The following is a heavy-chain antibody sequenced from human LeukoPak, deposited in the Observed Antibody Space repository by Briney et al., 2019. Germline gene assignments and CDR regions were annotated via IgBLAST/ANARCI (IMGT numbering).Heavy chain of an antibody. J-gene: IGHJ4*02. CDR1: GFTFDDYA. D-gene: IGHD3-3*01. Sequence: GGSLRLSCAASGFTFDDYAMHWVRQAPGKGLEWVSGISWNSGSIGYADSVKGRFTISRDNAKNSLYLQMNSLRAEDTAIYYCAKDGFLESRGQGALVTVSS. CDR3: AKDGFLES. V-gene: IGHV3-9*01. CDR2: ISWNSGSI.